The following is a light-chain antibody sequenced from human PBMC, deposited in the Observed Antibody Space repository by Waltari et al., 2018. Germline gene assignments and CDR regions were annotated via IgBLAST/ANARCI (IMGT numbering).Light chain of an antibody. CDR1: SSAHGTYNH. Sequence: QSALTQPPSVSWSPGQPVTLPCTGTSSAHGTYNHVSWYQQPPATTPKVMFFEVRNLPSGVPDRFSGSKSGNTASLTISGLRAEDEAVYYCCSYTGSSTWVFGGGTKLTVL. V-gene: IGLV2-18*02. CDR2: EVR. CDR3: CSYTGSSTWV. J-gene: IGLJ3*02.